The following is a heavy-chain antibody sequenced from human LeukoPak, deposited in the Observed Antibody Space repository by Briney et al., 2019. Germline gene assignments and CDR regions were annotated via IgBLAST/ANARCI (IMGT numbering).Heavy chain of an antibody. CDR3: AAGGMATTQN. V-gene: IGHV1-58*01. D-gene: IGHD5-24*01. CDR1: GFSFSSSA. Sequence: SVKVSCKASGFSFSSSAVQWVLQARGQRLEWIGWIVVGSGQTNYAQKFQERVTITRDMSTSTAYMELSSLRSEDTAVYYCAAGGMATTQNWGQGTLVSVSS. CDR2: IVVGSGQT. J-gene: IGHJ1*01.